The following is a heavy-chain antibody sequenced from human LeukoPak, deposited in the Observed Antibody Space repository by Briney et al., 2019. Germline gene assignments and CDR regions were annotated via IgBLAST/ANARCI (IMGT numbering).Heavy chain of an antibody. V-gene: IGHV4-34*01. D-gene: IGHD1/OR15-1a*01. Sequence: SETLSLTCAVYGGSFSGDYWSWIRQPPGKGLEWIGEINHSGSTNYNPSLESRVTISVDTSKNQFSLKLSSVTAADTAVYYCARNGRKNNVDYWGQGTLVTVSS. CDR1: GGSFSGDY. CDR2: INHSGST. J-gene: IGHJ4*02. CDR3: ARNGRKNNVDY.